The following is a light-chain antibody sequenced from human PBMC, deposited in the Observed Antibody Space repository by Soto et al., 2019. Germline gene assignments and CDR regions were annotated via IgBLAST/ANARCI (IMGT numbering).Light chain of an antibody. V-gene: IGKV1-39*01. Sequence: DIQMTQSPSSLSASVGDRVTITCRASQNIRNYLNWYQQKPGKAPDLLVFAASNLQNGVPLRFSGGGSGTEFTLTISSLQPEDFATYYCQQTYSVLPYTFGQGTKLDIK. J-gene: IGKJ2*01. CDR2: AAS. CDR1: QNIRNY. CDR3: QQTYSVLPYT.